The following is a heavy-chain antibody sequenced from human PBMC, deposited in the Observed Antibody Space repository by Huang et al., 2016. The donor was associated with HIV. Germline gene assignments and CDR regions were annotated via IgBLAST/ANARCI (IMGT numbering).Heavy chain of an antibody. J-gene: IGHJ4*02. CDR2: INNKGKI. CDR1: GGAFRGSS. Sequence: QVQLKQWGAGLLKPSETLSLTCAVYGGAFRGSSWTWIRQFPGKGLEWIGDINNKGKIISNPSRSARVTISTDTSKNHFSLHLTSVTAADTALYYCARGFNYYASDNLGVYYFDSWGLGTLVTVSP. CDR3: ARGFNYYASDNLGVYYFDS. V-gene: IGHV4-34*02. D-gene: IGHD3-10*01.